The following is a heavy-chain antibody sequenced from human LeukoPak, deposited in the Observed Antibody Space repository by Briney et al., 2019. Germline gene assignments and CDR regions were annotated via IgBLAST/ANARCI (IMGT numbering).Heavy chain of an antibody. D-gene: IGHD5-24*01. J-gene: IGHJ3*02. CDR3: ARDLKRWLQSDAFDI. V-gene: IGHV3-30-3*01. Sequence: SGGSLRLSCAASGFTFGSYAMHWVRQAPGKGLEWVAVISYDGSNKYYADSVKGRFTISRDNSKNTLYLQMNSLRAEDTAVYYCARDLKRWLQSDAFDIWGQGTMVTVSS. CDR1: GFTFGSYA. CDR2: ISYDGSNK.